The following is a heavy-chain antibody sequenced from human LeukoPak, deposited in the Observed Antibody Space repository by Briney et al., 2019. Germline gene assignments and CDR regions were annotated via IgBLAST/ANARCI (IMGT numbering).Heavy chain of an antibody. CDR2: IIPIFGTA. CDR3: AREGSSWYKY. CDR1: GGTFSSYA. D-gene: IGHD6-13*01. V-gene: IGHV1-69*13. Sequence: SVKVSCKASGGTFSSYAISWVRQAPGQGLEWMGGIIPIFGTANYAQRFQGRVTITADESTSIAYMELSSLRSEDTAVYYCAREGSSWYKYWGQGTLVAVSS. J-gene: IGHJ4*02.